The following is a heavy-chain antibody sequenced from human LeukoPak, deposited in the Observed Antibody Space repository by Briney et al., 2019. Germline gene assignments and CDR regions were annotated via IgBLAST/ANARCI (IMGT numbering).Heavy chain of an antibody. D-gene: IGHD3-10*01. CDR3: ARDLGSGEYDY. V-gene: IGHV4-59*11. CDR2: ISNRGTP. J-gene: IGHJ4*02. Sequence: SETLALTCTVSGGSIGRHYWSWIRQPPGKGLEWIGYISNRGTPTYNPSLKSRVTISVDTSKNQFSLKLSSVTAANTAVYYCARDLGSGEYDYWGQGTLVTVSS. CDR1: GGSIGRHY.